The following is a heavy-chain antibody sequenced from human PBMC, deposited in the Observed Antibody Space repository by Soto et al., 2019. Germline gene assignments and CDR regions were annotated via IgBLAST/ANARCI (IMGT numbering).Heavy chain of an antibody. CDR2: IDPSDSYT. Sequence: GESLKISCKGSGYSFTSYWISWVRQMPGKGLEWMGRIDPSDSYTNYSPSFQGHVTTSADKSISTAYLQWSSLKASDTAMYYCARQDAARPGYYYYGMDVWGQGTTVTVSS. CDR1: GYSFTSYW. CDR3: ARQDAARPGYYYYGMDV. V-gene: IGHV5-10-1*01. J-gene: IGHJ6*02. D-gene: IGHD6-6*01.